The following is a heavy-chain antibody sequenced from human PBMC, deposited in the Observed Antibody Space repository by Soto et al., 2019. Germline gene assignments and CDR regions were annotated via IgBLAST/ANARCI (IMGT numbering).Heavy chain of an antibody. CDR3: ARAPEMWFGGVIGVYWALDY. CDR1: GFTVSSNY. V-gene: IGHV3-66*01. CDR2: IYSGGST. J-gene: IGHJ4*02. Sequence: PGGSLRLSCAASGFTVSSNYMSWVRQAPGKGLEWVSVIYSGGSTYYADSVKGRFTISRDNSKNTLYLQMNSLRAEDTAVYYCARAPEMWFGGVIGVYWALDYWGQGTLVTVSS. D-gene: IGHD3-16*02.